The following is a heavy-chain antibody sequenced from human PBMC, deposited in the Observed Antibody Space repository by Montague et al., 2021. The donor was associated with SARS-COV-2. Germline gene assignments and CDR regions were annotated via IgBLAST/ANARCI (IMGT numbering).Heavy chain of an antibody. V-gene: IGHV4-34*01. CDR2: INHSGST. CDR1: GGSFSDYY. D-gene: IGHD3-22*01. Sequence: SETLSLTCAVHGGSFSDYYWSWIRQAPGKGLEWIGEINHSGSTNYNPSLKSRVTISVDTSKNQFSLKLSSVTAEDTAVYYCARGAPTITMIVVVVTGAGWYFDLWGRGTLVSVSA. CDR3: ARGAPTITMIVVVVTGAGWYFDL. J-gene: IGHJ2*01.